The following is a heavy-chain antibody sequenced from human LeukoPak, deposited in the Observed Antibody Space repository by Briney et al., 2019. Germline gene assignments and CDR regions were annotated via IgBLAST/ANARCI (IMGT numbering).Heavy chain of an antibody. V-gene: IGHV3-23*01. Sequence: PGGSLRLSCAASGFTFSSYAMSWARQAPGKGLEWVSSITGGSGSTYYADSVKGRFTISRDNSKNTLYLQMDSLRAEDTAVYYCARVGSGWGLDYWGQGTLVTVSS. CDR2: ITGGSGST. CDR3: ARVGSGWGLDY. CDR1: GFTFSSYA. D-gene: IGHD6-19*01. J-gene: IGHJ4*02.